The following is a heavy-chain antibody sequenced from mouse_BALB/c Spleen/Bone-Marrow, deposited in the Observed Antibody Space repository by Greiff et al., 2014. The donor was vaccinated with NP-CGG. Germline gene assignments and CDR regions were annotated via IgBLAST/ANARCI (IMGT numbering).Heavy chain of an antibody. CDR1: GYSFTSYW. CDR3: TNGYDYYAMDY. V-gene: IGHV1-5*01. J-gene: IGHJ4*01. CDR2: IYPRNSDT. Sequence: DVQLQESGTVLARPGASVKMSCKASGYSFTSYWMHWVKQRPGQGLEWIGAIYPRNSDTSYNQKFKGKAKLTAVTSASTAYMELSSLTNEDSAVYYCTNGYDYYAMDYWGQGTSVTVSS. D-gene: IGHD2-2*01.